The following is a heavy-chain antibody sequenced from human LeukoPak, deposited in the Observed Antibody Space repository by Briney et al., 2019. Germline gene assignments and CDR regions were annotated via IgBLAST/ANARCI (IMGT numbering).Heavy chain of an antibody. CDR2: ISYDGSNK. CDR3: AKQVGSSWWYYYMDV. D-gene: IGHD2-2*01. CDR1: GFTFSSYG. J-gene: IGHJ6*03. Sequence: QPGGSLRLSCAASGFTFSSYGMHWVRQAPGKGLEWVAVISYDGSNKYYADSVKGRFTISRDNSKNTLYLQMNSLRAEDTAVYYCAKQVGSSWWYYYMDVWGKGTTVTVSS. V-gene: IGHV3-30*18.